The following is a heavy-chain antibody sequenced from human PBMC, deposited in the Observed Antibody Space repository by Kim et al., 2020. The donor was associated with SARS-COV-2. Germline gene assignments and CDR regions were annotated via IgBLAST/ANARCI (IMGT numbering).Heavy chain of an antibody. V-gene: IGHV1-2*04. J-gene: IGHJ4*02. CDR1: GYTFTGYY. CDR3: ARVARGSSGWYQFDY. CDR2: INPNSGGT. Sequence: ASVKVSCKASGYTFTGYYMHWVRQAPGQGLEWMGWINPNSGGTNYAQKFQGWVTMTRDTSISTAYMELSRLRSDDTAVYYCARVARGSSGWYQFDYWGQGTLVTVSS. D-gene: IGHD6-19*01.